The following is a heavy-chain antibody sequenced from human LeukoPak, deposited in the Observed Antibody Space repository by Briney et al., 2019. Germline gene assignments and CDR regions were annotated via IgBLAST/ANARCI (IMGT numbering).Heavy chain of an antibody. CDR3: ARHPDTAMVYGMDV. CDR2: IYYSGST. CDR1: GGSISSGGYY. D-gene: IGHD5-18*01. J-gene: IGHJ6*02. Sequence: PSQTLSLTCTVSGGSISSGGYYWSWIRQPPGKGLEWIGYIYYSGSTNYNPSLKSRVTISVDTSKNQFSLKLSSVTAADTAVYYCARHPDTAMVYGMDVWGQGTTVTVSS. V-gene: IGHV4-61*08.